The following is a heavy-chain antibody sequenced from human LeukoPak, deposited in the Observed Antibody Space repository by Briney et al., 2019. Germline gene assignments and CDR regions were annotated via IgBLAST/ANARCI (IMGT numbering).Heavy chain of an antibody. V-gene: IGHV4-34*01. J-gene: IGHJ4*02. CDR1: GGSFSGYY. CDR2: INHSGST. Sequence: PSETLSLTCAVYGGSFSGYYWSWIRQPPGKGLEWIGEINHSGSTNYNPSLKSRVTISVDTSKNQFSLKLSSVTAADMAVYYCTHTGGYSSGFFDYWGQGTLVTVSS. CDR3: THTGGYSSGFFDY. D-gene: IGHD6-19*01.